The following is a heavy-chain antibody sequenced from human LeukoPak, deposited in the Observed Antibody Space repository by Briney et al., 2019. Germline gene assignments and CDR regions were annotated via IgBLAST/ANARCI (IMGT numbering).Heavy chain of an antibody. Sequence: SETLSLTCTVSGGSISSYYWSWIRQPPGKGLEWIGYIYYSGSTNYNPSLKSRVTISVDTSKNQFPLKLSSVTAADTAVYYCARIAVAGWFDPWGQGTLVTVSS. V-gene: IGHV4-59*01. CDR3: ARIAVAGWFDP. J-gene: IGHJ5*02. D-gene: IGHD6-19*01. CDR2: IYYSGST. CDR1: GGSISSYY.